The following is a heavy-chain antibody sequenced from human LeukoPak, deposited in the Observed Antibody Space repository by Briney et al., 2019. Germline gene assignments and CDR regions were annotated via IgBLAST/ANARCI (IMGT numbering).Heavy chain of an antibody. D-gene: IGHD6-19*01. Sequence: PSETLSLTCAVYGGSFSSYYWSWVRQPPPQGLGWIGEINHSGSTNNNPSPKSQVTIPVDTSKNQFSLKLSSVTAADTAVYYCARGMGIAVAGQVGATSGYDYWGQGTLVTVSS. CDR1: GGSFSSYY. V-gene: IGHV4-34*01. CDR3: ARGMGIAVAGQVGATSGYDY. J-gene: IGHJ4*02. CDR2: INHSGST.